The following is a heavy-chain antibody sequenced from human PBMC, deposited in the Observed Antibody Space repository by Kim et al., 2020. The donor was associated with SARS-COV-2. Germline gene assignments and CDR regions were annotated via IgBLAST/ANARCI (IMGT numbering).Heavy chain of an antibody. Sequence: PSLKSRVTISVDTSKNQISLKMSSVTAADTAVYYCVRGLVVVAEVGAFDIWGQGTMVTVSS. D-gene: IGHD2-15*01. V-gene: IGHV4-34*01. J-gene: IGHJ3*02. CDR3: VRGLVVVAEVGAFDI.